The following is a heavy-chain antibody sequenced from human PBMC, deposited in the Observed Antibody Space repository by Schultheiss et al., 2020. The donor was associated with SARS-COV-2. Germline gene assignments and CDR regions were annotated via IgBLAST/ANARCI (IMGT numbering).Heavy chain of an antibody. J-gene: IGHJ5*02. D-gene: IGHD4-17*01. V-gene: IGHV3-23*01. CDR2: ISGSGGST. Sequence: GGSLRLSCAASGFTVSSNYMSWVRQAPGKGLEWVSAISGSGGSTYYADSVKGRFTISRDNAKNSLYLQMNSLRAEDTAVYYCASDDYGAPWGQGTLVTVSS. CDR1: GFTVSSNY. CDR3: ASDDYGAP.